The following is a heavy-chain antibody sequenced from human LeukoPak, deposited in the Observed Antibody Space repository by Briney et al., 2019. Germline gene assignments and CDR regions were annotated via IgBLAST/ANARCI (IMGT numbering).Heavy chain of an antibody. Sequence: GGTLRLSCAASGFTFSTYAMHWVRQAPGKGLEWVAFIRYDGSNEYYGDSVKGRFTISRDNSKNTLYLQMNSLRAEDTAVYYCAKKERLAARPLGYSSGDWGQGTLVTVSS. V-gene: IGHV3-30*02. CDR3: AKKERLAARPLGYSSGD. CDR1: GFTFSTYA. D-gene: IGHD5-18*01. CDR2: IRYDGSNE. J-gene: IGHJ4*02.